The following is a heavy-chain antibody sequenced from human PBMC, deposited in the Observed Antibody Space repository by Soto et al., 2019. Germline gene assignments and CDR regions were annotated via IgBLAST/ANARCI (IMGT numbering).Heavy chain of an antibody. V-gene: IGHV1-3*01. D-gene: IGHD2-21*02. Sequence: QVQLVQSGAEVKKPGASVKVSCKASGYTFTSYAMHWVRQAPGQRLEWMGWINAGNGNTKYSQKFQGRVTITRDTSASTAYMELRSLGSEDTAVYYWAILSTCGGDCYWDYFDYWGQGTLVTVSS. CDR3: AILSTCGGDCYWDYFDY. CDR1: GYTFTSYA. J-gene: IGHJ4*02. CDR2: INAGNGNT.